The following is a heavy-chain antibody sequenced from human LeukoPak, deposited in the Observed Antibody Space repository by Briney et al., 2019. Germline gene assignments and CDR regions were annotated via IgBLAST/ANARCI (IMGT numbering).Heavy chain of an antibody. CDR3: ARDGSGHYYAEYFQH. J-gene: IGHJ1*01. CDR1: GFTFDDYG. V-gene: IGHV3-20*04. Sequence: GGSLRLSCAASGFTFDDYGMSWVRQAPGKGLEWVSGINWNGGSTGYADSVKGRFTISRDNAKNSLYLQMNSLRAEDTALYYCARDGSGHYYAEYFQHWGQGTLVTVSS. CDR2: INWNGGST. D-gene: IGHD3-22*01.